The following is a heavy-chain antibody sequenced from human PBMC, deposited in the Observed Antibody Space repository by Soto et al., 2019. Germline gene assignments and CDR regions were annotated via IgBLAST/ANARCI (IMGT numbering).Heavy chain of an antibody. CDR1: GGSISSGGYY. V-gene: IGHV4-31*03. D-gene: IGHD5-18*01. CDR2: IYYSGST. CDR3: ARGGYSYGLSPSGTYGMDV. J-gene: IGHJ6*02. Sequence: SETLSLTCTVSGGSISSGGYYWSWIRQHPGKGLEWIGYIYYSGSTYYNPSLKSRVTISVDTSKNQFSLKLSPVTAADTAVYYCARGGYSYGLSPSGTYGMDVWGQGTTVTVSS.